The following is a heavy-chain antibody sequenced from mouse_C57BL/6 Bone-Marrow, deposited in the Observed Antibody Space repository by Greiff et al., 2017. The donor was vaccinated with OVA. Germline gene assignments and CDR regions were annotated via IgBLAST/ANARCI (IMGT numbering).Heavy chain of an antibody. CDR2: ISNGGGST. V-gene: IGHV5-12*01. CDR1: GFTFSDYY. D-gene: IGHD2-2*01. J-gene: IGHJ1*03. CDR3: ARQGYRYFDV. Sequence: EVNVVESGGGLVQPGGSLKLSCAASGFTFSDYYMYWVRQTPEKRLEWVAYISNGGGSTYYPDTVKGRFTISRDNAKNTLYLQMSRLKSEDTAMYYCARQGYRYFDVWGTGTTVTVSS.